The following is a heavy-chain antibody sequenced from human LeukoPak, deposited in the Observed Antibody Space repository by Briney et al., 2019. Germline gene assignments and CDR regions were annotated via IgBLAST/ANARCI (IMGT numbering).Heavy chain of an antibody. J-gene: IGHJ3*01. CDR2: INPNSGGT. CDR3: ARRGSGYFDSREAFNL. CDR1: GYTFIAYY. D-gene: IGHD3-22*01. Sequence: ASVTVSCKASGYTFIAYYVHWVRQAPGQGLGWMGRINPNSGGTNYAQKFQGRVTMTRDTSITTAYMELSRLRSDDTAVYYCARRGSGYFDSREAFNLWGQGTMVTVSS. V-gene: IGHV1-2*06.